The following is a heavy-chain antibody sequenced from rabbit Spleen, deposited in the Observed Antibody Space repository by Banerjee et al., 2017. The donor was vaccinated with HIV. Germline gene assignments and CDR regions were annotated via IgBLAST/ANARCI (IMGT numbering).Heavy chain of an antibody. CDR1: GVSLNDKDV. V-gene: IGHV1S45*01. J-gene: IGHJ6*01. CDR3: ARDTGSSFSTYGMDL. Sequence: EQLEESGGGLVKPEGSLTLTCKASGVSLNDKDVMCWVRQAPGKGLEWIACINIVTGKSVYASWALGRFTISKTSSTTVTLQMTSLTVADTATYFCARDTGSSFSTYGMDLWGPGTLVTVS. CDR2: INIVTGKS. D-gene: IGHD8-1*01.